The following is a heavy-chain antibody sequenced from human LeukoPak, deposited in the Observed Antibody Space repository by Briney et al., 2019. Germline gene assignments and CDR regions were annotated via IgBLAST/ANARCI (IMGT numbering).Heavy chain of an antibody. Sequence: PGGTLRLSCAASGFTFSSYGMHWVRQAPGKGLEWVAVISYDGSNKYYADSVKGRFTISRDNSKNKLYLQMNSLRAEDTAVYYCAKGHNVAAAATYYYGMDVWGQGTTVTVSS. V-gene: IGHV3-30*18. J-gene: IGHJ6*02. D-gene: IGHD6-13*01. CDR1: GFTFSSYG. CDR2: ISYDGSNK. CDR3: AKGHNVAAAATYYYGMDV.